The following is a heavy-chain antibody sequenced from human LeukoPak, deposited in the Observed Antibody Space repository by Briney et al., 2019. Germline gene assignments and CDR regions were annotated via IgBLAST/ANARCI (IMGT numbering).Heavy chain of an antibody. CDR3: ARQDFWSGYYFDP. V-gene: IGHV4-39*01. CDR1: GGSISSSSYY. D-gene: IGHD3-3*01. J-gene: IGHJ5*02. Sequence: SETLSLTCTVSGGSISSSSYYWGWIRQPPGKGLEWIGSIYYSGSTYYNPSLKSRVTISVDTSMNQFPLKLSSVTAADTAVYYCARQDFWSGYYFDPWGQGTLVTVSS. CDR2: IYYSGST.